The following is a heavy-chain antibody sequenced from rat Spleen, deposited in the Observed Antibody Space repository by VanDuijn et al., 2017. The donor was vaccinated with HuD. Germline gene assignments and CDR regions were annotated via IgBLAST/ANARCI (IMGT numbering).Heavy chain of an antibody. V-gene: IGHV2-43*01. J-gene: IGHJ2*01. CDR2: IWTGGNT. Sequence: QVQLKESGPGLVQPSQTLSLTCTVSGFSLTSYHVSWVRQSPGKGLEWMGVIWTGGNTANNSLLKSRLSIGRDTSKSQVFLKMNRLQTEDTATYYCARAGYNFDAWGQGVMVTVSS. CDR3: ARAGYNFDA. CDR1: GFSLTSYH. D-gene: IGHD1-4*01.